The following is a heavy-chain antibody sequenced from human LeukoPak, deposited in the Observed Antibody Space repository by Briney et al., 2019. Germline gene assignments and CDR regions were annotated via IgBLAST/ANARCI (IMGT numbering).Heavy chain of an antibody. CDR3: ARATGSYYSLGY. CDR2: INSDGSST. D-gene: IGHD1-26*01. Sequence: GGSLRLSCAGSVFTFSSYWMHWVRQAPGKGLVWVSRINSDGSSTSYADSVKGRFTVSRDNAKNTLYLQMNSLRAEDTAVYYCARATGSYYSLGYWGQGTLVTVSS. V-gene: IGHV3-74*01. J-gene: IGHJ4*02. CDR1: VFTFSSYW.